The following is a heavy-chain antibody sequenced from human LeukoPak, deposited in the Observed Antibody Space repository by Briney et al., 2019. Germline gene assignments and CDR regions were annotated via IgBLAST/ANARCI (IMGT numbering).Heavy chain of an antibody. CDR1: GFTFSSYA. D-gene: IGHD4-17*01. CDR3: AKTLTTVTTAATVSWFYFDY. V-gene: IGHV3-23*01. CDR2: ISGSGGST. Sequence: GGSLRLSCAASGFTFSSYAMSWVRQAPGKGLEWVSAISGSGGSTYYADSVRGRFTISRDNSKNTLYLQMNSLRAEDTAVYYCAKTLTTVTTAATVSWFYFDYWGQGTLVTVSS. J-gene: IGHJ4*02.